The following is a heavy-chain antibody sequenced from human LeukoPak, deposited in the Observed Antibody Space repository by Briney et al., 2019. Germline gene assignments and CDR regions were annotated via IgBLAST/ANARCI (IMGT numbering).Heavy chain of an antibody. CDR2: ICYDGSNK. Sequence: GGSLRLSCAASGFSFSSYGMYWVCQAPGKGLGRVGVICYDGSNKYYADSVKGRFTISRDNSKNTLYLQMNSLRAEDTAVYYCAKDRYLFGDCDYWGQGTLVTVS. CDR1: GFSFSSYG. CDR3: AKDRYLFGDCDY. J-gene: IGHJ4*02. D-gene: IGHD3-10*01. V-gene: IGHV3-33*06.